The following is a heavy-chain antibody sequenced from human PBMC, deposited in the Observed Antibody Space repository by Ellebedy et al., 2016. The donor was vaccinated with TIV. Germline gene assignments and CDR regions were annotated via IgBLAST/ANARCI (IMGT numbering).Heavy chain of an antibody. J-gene: IGHJ4*02. D-gene: IGHD4-11*01. CDR1: GYKFIGFH. Sequence: AASVKVSCKTAGYKFIGFHMNWVRQAPGQGLEWVGGINPNNGDTSYAQKFQGRITMTRDTSTTTAYMELRRLTSDDTAIYYCARIRYSYSLDHWGQGTRVTVSS. CDR2: INPNNGDT. V-gene: IGHV1-2*02. CDR3: ARIRYSYSLDH.